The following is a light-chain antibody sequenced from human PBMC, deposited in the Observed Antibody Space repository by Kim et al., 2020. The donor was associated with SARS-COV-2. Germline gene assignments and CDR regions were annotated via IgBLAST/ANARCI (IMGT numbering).Light chain of an antibody. J-gene: IGKJ4*01. V-gene: IGKV1-17*03. CDR2: AAS. CDR1: QGINNH. CDR3: LQHNSYPLT. Sequence: SASVGDRVTIPCRASQGINNHLAWFQQKPGKVPQRLIYAASTLQSGVPSRFSGSASGTEFTLTISSLQPEDFATYYCLQHNSYPLTFGGGTKVEI.